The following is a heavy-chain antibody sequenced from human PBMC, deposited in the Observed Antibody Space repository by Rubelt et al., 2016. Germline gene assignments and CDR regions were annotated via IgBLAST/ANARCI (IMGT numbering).Heavy chain of an antibody. D-gene: IGHD3-3*01. J-gene: IGHJ6*02. V-gene: IGHV4-59*01. CDR1: GGSISSYY. CDR2: IYYSGST. Sequence: QVQLQESGPGLVKPSETLSLTCTVSGGSISSYYWSWIRQPPGKGLEWIGYIYYSGSTNYNPSLKSRVTMSIDTSKNQFSLKLSSVTAADTAVYYCVRDGRSIFAVVTMDLWGQGTSVSVSS. CDR3: VRDGRSIFAVVTMDL.